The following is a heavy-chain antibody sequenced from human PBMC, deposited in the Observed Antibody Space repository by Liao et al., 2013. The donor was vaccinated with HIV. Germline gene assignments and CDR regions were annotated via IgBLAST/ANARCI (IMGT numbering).Heavy chain of an antibody. CDR2: IYPFGSA. Sequence: QVQLQESGPGLVKPSEILSLTCTVSGGSISSYYWNWIRQPAGKGLEWIGRIYPFGSALYNPSLKSRVTMSVDTSKNQFSLSLTSVTAADTAVYFCAKGVTFDYWGQGALVAVSS. J-gene: IGHJ4*02. CDR3: AKGVTFDY. D-gene: IGHD2-21*02. V-gene: IGHV4-4*07. CDR1: GGSISSYY.